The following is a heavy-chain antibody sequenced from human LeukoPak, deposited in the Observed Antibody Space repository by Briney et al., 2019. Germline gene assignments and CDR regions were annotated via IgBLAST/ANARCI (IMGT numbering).Heavy chain of an antibody. Sequence: RSSETLSLTCAVFGGSFSSYYWSWIRQPPGKGLEWIGEINHSGYTSYSPSLKIRVTLSVDTSKHQFSLKLTSVTAADTAVYYCARCCLQRDGDNGGGDYWGQGTLVTVSS. J-gene: IGHJ4*02. D-gene: IGHD4-17*01. CDR1: GGSFSSYY. CDR3: ARCCLQRDGDNGGGDY. CDR2: INHSGYT. V-gene: IGHV4-34*01.